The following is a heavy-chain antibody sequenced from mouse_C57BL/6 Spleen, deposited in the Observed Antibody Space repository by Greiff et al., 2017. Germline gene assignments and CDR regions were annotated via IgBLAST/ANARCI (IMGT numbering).Heavy chain of an antibody. D-gene: IGHD1-1*01. CDR1: GYTFTSYW. CDR3: ARDYGSSYWYVDV. CDR2: IDPSDSET. Sequence: QVQLQQPGAELVRPGSSVKLSCKASGYTFTSYWMHWVKQRPIQGLEWIGNIDPSDSETHYNQKFKDKATLTVDKSSITAYMQLSSLTSEDAAVYYCARDYGSSYWYVDVWGTGTTVTVAS. J-gene: IGHJ1*03. V-gene: IGHV1-52*01.